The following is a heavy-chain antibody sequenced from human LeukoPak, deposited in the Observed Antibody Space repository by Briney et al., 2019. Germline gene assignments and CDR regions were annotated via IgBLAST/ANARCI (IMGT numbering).Heavy chain of an antibody. CDR1: GLTLSNYW. CDR2: INSDGSST. V-gene: IGHV3-74*01. D-gene: IGHD7-27*01. CDR3: TRGLSGDFFDY. Sequence: PGRSLSLSWAAAGLTLSNYWIHSVRHPRGKWLVLVSRINSDGSSTTYPESVKGRFTISREKAKNTLYMPMYTLRAQDTAVFHCTRGLSGDFFDYWGQGTLVTVSS. J-gene: IGHJ4*02.